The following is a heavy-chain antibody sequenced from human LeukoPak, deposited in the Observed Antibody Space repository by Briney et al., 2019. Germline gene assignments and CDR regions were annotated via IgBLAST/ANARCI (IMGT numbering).Heavy chain of an antibody. J-gene: IGHJ2*01. CDR3: ARSPSASSSWRWYFDL. D-gene: IGHD6-13*01. Sequence: PSETLSLTCAVDGGSFSGYYWSWIRQPPGKGLEWFGEINHSGSTNYNPSLKSRVTISVDTSKNQFSLKLSSVTAADTAVYYCARSPSASSSWRWYFDLWGRGTLVTVSS. V-gene: IGHV4-34*01. CDR2: INHSGST. CDR1: GGSFSGYY.